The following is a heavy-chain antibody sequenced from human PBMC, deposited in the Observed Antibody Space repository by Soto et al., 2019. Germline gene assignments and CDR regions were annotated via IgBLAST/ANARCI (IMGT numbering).Heavy chain of an antibody. J-gene: IGHJ4*02. CDR1: GGTFSSYA. CDR3: VRAVLKPVTAAIASFDY. Sequence: ASVKVSCKASGGTFSSYAISWVRQAPGQGLEWMGGIIPIFGTANYAQKFQGRVTITADESTSTAYMELSSLRSEDTAVYYCVRAVLKPVTAAIASFDYWGQGTLVTVSS. CDR2: IIPIFGTA. V-gene: IGHV1-69*13. D-gene: IGHD2-2*02.